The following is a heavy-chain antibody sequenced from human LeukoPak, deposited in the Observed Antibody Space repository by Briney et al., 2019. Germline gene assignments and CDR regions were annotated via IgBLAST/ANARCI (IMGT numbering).Heavy chain of an antibody. V-gene: IGHV3-53*01. CDR1: GFTVSSNY. CDR2: IYSGGST. CDR3: ARDMVYGSGLYYFDY. J-gene: IGHJ4*02. D-gene: IGHD3-10*01. Sequence: GGSLRLPCAASGFTVSSNYMSWVRQAPGKGLEWVSVIYSGGSTYYADSVKGRFTISRDNSKNTLYLQMNSLRAEDTAVYYCARDMVYGSGLYYFDYWGQGTLVTVSS.